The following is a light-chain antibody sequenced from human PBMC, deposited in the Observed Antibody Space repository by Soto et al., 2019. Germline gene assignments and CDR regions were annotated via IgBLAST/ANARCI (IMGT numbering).Light chain of an antibody. CDR1: QGISNY. CDR3: QKYNRAPRT. CDR2: AAS. J-gene: IGKJ1*01. V-gene: IGKV1-27*01. Sequence: DIQMTQSTSSLSASVGDRVTITCRASQGISNYLAWYQQKPGKVPKLLIYAASTLQSGVPYRFSGSGSGTEFTLTISRLQPEDVATYYCQKYNRAPRTFGQVTKVEIK.